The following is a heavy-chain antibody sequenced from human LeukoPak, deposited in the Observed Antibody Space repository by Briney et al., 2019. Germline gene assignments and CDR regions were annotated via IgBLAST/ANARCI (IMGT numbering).Heavy chain of an antibody. CDR3: ARGRGEQLRGYYYYYTDV. V-gene: IGHV4-34*01. CDR1: GGSFSGYY. D-gene: IGHD6-13*01. Sequence: SETLSLTCAVYGGSFSGYYWSWIRQPPGKGLEWIGEINHSGSTNYNPSLKSRVTISVDTSKNQFSLKLSSVTASDTAVYYCARGRGEQLRGYYYYYTDVWGKGTTATVSS. J-gene: IGHJ6*03. CDR2: INHSGST.